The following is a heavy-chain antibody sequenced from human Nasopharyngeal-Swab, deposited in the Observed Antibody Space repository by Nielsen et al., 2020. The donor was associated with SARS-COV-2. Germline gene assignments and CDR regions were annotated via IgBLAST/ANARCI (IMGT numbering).Heavy chain of an antibody. CDR2: IYPSGST. Sequence: GSLRLSCTVSDDSIRSSSFSWGWIRQPPGKGLEWIAQIYPSGSTNYNPSLRSRVTISIDTSKKQFSLKLHSVTAADTAVYYCARLDSRSSGDYWGQGGLVTVSS. V-gene: IGHV4-39*01. CDR3: ARLDSRSSGDY. D-gene: IGHD6-6*01. CDR1: DDSIRSSSFS. J-gene: IGHJ4*02.